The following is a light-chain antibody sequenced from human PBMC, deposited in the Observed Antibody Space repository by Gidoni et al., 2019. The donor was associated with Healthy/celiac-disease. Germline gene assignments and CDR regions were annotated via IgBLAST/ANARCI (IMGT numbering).Light chain of an antibody. CDR2: EVS. CDR1: SSDVGGYNY. Sequence: QSALTQPASVSGSPGQSTTISCTGTSSDVGGYNYVSWYQQHPGKAPKLMLYEVSNRPSGVSNRFSGSKSGNTASLTISGLQAEDEADYYCSSYTSSSTNWVFGGGTKLTVL. V-gene: IGLV2-14*01. CDR3: SSYTSSSTNWV. J-gene: IGLJ3*02.